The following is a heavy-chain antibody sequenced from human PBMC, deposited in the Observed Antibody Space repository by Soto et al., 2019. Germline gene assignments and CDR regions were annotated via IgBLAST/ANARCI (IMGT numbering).Heavy chain of an antibody. D-gene: IGHD2-8*02. V-gene: IGHV3-11*01. CDR2: XXXXXXXX. CDR1: GFTFTDYY. Sequence: QVRLVEFGGGLVKPGGSLRLSCAASGFTFTDYYMSWIRQAPGRGLEWVSYXXXXXXXXYYADXVKGRFTISRDNAKXXXXXXXXXXXXXXXXXXYCANGPLDFWGQGTLVTVSS. CDR3: ANGPLDF. J-gene: IGHJ4*02.